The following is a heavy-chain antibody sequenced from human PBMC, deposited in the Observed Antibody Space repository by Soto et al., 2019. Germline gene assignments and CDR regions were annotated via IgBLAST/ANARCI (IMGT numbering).Heavy chain of an antibody. D-gene: IGHD1-26*01. CDR2: ISAYNGNT. J-gene: IGHJ5*02. V-gene: IGHV1-18*01. CDR1: GYTFTSYG. CDR3: ARASGSSYWFDP. Sequence: QVQLVQSGAEVKKPGASVKVSCKASGYTFTSYGISWVRQAPGLGLEWMGWISAYNGNTNYAQKLQGRVTMTTDKSTSTAYMELRSRRSDDTAVYYCARASGSSYWFDPWGQGTLVTVSS.